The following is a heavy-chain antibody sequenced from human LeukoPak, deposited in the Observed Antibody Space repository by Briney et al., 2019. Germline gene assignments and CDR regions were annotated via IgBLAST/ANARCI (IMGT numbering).Heavy chain of an antibody. CDR1: GFTFSSYW. V-gene: IGHV3-7*01. J-gene: IGHJ1*01. CDR3: ARDKSVHNQLLVGQH. Sequence: GGSLRLSCAASGFTFSSYWMSWVRQAPGKGLEWVANIKQDGSEKYYVDSVKGRFTISRDNAKNSLYLQMNSLRAEDTAVYYCARDKSVHNQLLVGQHWGQGTLVTVSS. D-gene: IGHD2-2*01. CDR2: IKQDGSEK.